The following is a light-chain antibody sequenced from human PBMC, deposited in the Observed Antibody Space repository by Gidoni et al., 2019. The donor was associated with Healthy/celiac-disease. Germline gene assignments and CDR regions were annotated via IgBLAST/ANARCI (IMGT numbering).Light chain of an antibody. Sequence: SYALPQPPSVSVSPGQTARLTCSGDALPKQYAYWYQQKPGQAPVLVIYKDSERPSGIPERFSGSSSGTTVTLTISGVQAEDEADYYCQSADSSGTYWVFGGGTKLTVL. V-gene: IGLV3-25*03. CDR1: ALPKQY. CDR3: QSADSSGTYWV. CDR2: KDS. J-gene: IGLJ3*02.